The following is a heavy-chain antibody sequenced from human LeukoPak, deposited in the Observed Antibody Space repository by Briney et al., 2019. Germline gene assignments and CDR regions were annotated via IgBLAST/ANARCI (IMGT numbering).Heavy chain of an antibody. CDR2: IKGDGNT. Sequence: GGSLRLSCAASGFTFSSYWMHWVRQAPGKGLVWVSRIKGDGNTNYADSVKGRFTISRDNAKNTVSLQMNSLRAEHTGVYYCARAPSEIGGYYPEYFRHWGQGTLVTVSS. J-gene: IGHJ1*01. CDR3: ARAPSEIGGYYPEYFRH. D-gene: IGHD3-22*01. CDR1: GFTFSSYW. V-gene: IGHV3-74*01.